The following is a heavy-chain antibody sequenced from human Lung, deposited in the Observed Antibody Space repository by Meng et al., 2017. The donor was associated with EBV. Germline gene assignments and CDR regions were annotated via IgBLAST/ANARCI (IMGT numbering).Heavy chain of an antibody. CDR2: ISAYNGDT. CDR1: GYTFTNYG. CDR3: ARVEVGITSGDY. D-gene: IGHD1-26*01. V-gene: IGHV1-18*01. Sequence: QAQLVQSVGEVKKPGASAKVSFKASGYTFTNYGITWVRQAPGQGLGWMGWISAYNGDTNYAQTLQGRVTMTTDTSTSTAYMELRSLRSDDTAVYYCARVEVGITSGDYWGQGTLVTVSS. J-gene: IGHJ4*02.